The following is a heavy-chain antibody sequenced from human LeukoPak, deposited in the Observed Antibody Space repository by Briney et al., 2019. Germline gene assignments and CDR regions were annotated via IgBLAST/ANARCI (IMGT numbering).Heavy chain of an antibody. CDR3: AREGMYSSSWYPRGEFDY. D-gene: IGHD6-13*01. V-gene: IGHV4-39*07. Sequence: SETLSLTCTVSGGSISSSSYYWGWIRQPPGKGLEWIGSIYYSGSTYYNPSLKSRVTISVDTSKNQFSLKLSSVTAADTAVYYCAREGMYSSSWYPRGEFDYWGQGTLVTVSS. J-gene: IGHJ4*02. CDR1: GGSISSSSYY. CDR2: IYYSGST.